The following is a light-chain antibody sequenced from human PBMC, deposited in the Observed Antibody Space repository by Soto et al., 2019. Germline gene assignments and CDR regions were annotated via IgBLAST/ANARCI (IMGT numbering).Light chain of an antibody. CDR2: DAS. V-gene: IGKV1-5*01. CDR3: QHYGGMWT. Sequence: DIQMTESPSTLPASVGDRATITSRASQSISSWLAWYQQRPGKARKILIYDASSLESGVPSRFSGSGSGTEFILTISSMQPDDFASYCCQHYGGMWTFGQGTKVDI. J-gene: IGKJ1*01. CDR1: QSISSW.